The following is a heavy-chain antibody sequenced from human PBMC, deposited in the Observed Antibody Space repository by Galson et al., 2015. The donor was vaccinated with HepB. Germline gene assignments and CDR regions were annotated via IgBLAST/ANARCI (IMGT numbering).Heavy chain of an antibody. CDR2: FDPEDGET. D-gene: IGHD6-13*01. J-gene: IGHJ4*02. CDR1: GYTLTELS. Sequence: SVKVSCKVSGYTLTELSMHWVRQAPGKGLEWMGGFDPEDGETIYAQKFQGRVTMTEDTSTDTAYMELSSLRSEDTAVYYCATGYYRYSGSWHIFDYWGQGTLVTVSP. V-gene: IGHV1-24*01. CDR3: ATGYYRYSGSWHIFDY.